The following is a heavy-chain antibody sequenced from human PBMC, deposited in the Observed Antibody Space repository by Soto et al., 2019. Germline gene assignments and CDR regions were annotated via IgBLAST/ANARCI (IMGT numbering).Heavy chain of an antibody. CDR1: GGSFSGYY. Sequence: LSLTCAVYGGSFSGYYWSWIRQPPGKGLEWIGYIYYSGSTNYNPSLKSRVTISVDTSKNQFSLKLSSVTAADTAVYYCARVWGGAFDIWGQGTMVTVSS. CDR3: ARVWGGAFDI. J-gene: IGHJ3*02. V-gene: IGHV4-59*01. D-gene: IGHD3-10*01. CDR2: IYYSGST.